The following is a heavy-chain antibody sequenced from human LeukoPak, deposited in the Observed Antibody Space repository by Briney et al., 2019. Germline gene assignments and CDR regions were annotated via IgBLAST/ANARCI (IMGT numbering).Heavy chain of an antibody. J-gene: IGHJ3*02. CDR1: GFTFSSYS. Sequence: GGSLRLSCAASGFTFSSYSMNWVRQAPGKGLEWVSSISSSSSYIYYADSVKGRFTISRDNAKNSLYLQMNCLRAEDTAVYYCARGSLAAAAHGAFDIWGQGTMVTVSS. V-gene: IGHV3-21*01. D-gene: IGHD6-13*01. CDR2: ISSSSSYI. CDR3: ARGSLAAAAHGAFDI.